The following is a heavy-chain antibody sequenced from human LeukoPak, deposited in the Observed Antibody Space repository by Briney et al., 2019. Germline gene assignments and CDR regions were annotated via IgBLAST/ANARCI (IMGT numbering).Heavy chain of an antibody. CDR2: ISSSSSYI. CDR3: ARDLSYSSGCFDY. Sequence: GGSLRLSCAASGFTFSSYSMNWVRLAPGKGLEWVSSISSSSSYIYYADSVKGRFTISRDNAKNSLYLQMNSLRAEDTAVYYCARDLSYSSGCFDYWGQGTLVTVSS. V-gene: IGHV3-21*01. D-gene: IGHD6-19*01. CDR1: GFTFSSYS. J-gene: IGHJ4*02.